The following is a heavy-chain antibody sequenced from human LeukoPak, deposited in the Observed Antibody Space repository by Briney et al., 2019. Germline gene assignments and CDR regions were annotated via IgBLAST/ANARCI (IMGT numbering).Heavy chain of an antibody. V-gene: IGHV3-33*01. Sequence: GRSLRLSCAASGFTFSSYGMHWVRQAPGKGLEWVAVILNDGSQEKYADSVKGRFTISRDNSKNTLFLQMNSLRAEDTAVYYCARDDALGDNALDIRGQGTMVTVSS. CDR1: GFTFSSYG. CDR2: ILNDGSQE. CDR3: ARDDALGDNALDI. D-gene: IGHD3-16*01. J-gene: IGHJ3*02.